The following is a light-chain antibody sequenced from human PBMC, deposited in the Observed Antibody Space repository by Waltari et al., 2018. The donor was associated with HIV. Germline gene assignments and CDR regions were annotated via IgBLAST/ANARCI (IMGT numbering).Light chain of an antibody. CDR1: QGISSN. Sequence: IQLTKSRSFLSAPGGHRVPITCRASQGISSNFAWYQKKPGKAPKRLIYAASTLQSGVPSMFSGSGSGTEFTLTISSLQPEDFATYYCQQLNSFPLTFGGGTKVEIK. CDR3: QQLNSFPLT. CDR2: AAS. J-gene: IGKJ4*01. V-gene: IGKV1-9*01.